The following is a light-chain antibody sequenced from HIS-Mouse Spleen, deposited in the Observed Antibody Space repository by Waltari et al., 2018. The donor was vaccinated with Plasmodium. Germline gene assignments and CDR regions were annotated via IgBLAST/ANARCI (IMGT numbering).Light chain of an antibody. CDR3: SSYAGSNNFVV. J-gene: IGLJ2*01. Sequence: QSALTQPPSASGSPGQSVTISCTGTSSDVGGYNYVSWYQQHPGKAPKIMIYEVGKRPSGGLHLCFCAKSGNTAALTVAGLQAEDEADYYCSSYAGSNNFVVFGGGTKLTVL. CDR2: EVG. V-gene: IGLV2-8*01. CDR1: SSDVGGYNY.